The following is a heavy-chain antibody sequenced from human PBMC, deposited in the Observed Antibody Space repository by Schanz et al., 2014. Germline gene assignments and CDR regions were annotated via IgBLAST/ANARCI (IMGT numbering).Heavy chain of an antibody. J-gene: IGHJ4*02. CDR3: AKDQGSYGSGSYSYFDY. CDR2: IKQDGSEK. Sequence: PGGSLRLSCAASGFTFSDHFMDWVRQAPGKGLEWVANIKQDGSEKYYVDSVKGRFTISRDNAKNSLYLQMNSLRAEDTAVYYCAKDQGSYGSGSYSYFDYWGQGTLATVSS. D-gene: IGHD3-10*01. CDR1: GFTFSDHF. V-gene: IGHV3-7*03.